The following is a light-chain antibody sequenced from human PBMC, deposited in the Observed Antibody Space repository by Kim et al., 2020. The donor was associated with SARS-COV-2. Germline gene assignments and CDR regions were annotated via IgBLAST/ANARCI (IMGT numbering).Light chain of an antibody. CDR3: NSYTSSSTLV. Sequence: GQSITSACTGTSSDVGGYNYVSWYQQHPGKAPKLMICDVSKRPSGVSSRFSGSKSGNTASLTISGLQAEDEADYYCNSYTSSSTLVFGGGTQLTVL. CDR1: SSDVGGYNY. CDR2: DVS. J-gene: IGLJ3*02. V-gene: IGLV2-14*03.